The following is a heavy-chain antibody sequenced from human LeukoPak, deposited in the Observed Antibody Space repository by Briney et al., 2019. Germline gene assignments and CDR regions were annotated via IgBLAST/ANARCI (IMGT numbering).Heavy chain of an antibody. CDR1: GGSISSGGYY. CDR2: IYYSGST. Sequence: SETLSLTCTVSGGSISSGGYYWSWIRQHPGKGLEWIGYIYYSGSTYYNPSLKSRVTISVDTSKNQFSLKLSSVTAADTAVYYCATGDYYDSSGTPYFDYWGQGTLVTVSS. J-gene: IGHJ4*02. CDR3: ATGDYYDSSGTPYFDY. V-gene: IGHV4-31*03. D-gene: IGHD3-22*01.